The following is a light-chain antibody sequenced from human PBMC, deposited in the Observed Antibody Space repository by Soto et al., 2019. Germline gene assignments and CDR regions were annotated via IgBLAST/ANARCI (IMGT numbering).Light chain of an antibody. J-gene: IGLJ1*01. CDR1: SSDVGGYNY. Sequence: QSVLTQPASVSGSPGQSITISCTGTSSDVGGYNYVSWYQQHPGKAPKLMIYEVSNRPSEASNRFSGSKSGNTASLTISALQAEDEADYYCSSYTSSSTLCVFGTGTKGTVL. CDR2: EVS. CDR3: SSYTSSSTLCV. V-gene: IGLV2-14*01.